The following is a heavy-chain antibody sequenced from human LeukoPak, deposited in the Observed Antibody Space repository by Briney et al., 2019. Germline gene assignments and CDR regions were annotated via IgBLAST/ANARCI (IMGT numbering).Heavy chain of an antibody. V-gene: IGHV1-18*01. Sequence: ASVKVSCKASGYTFTSYGISWVRQAPGQGLEWMGWISAYNGNTNYAQKLQGRVTMTTDTSTSTAYMELRSLRSDDTAVYYCARDRKKIWFGEFQNWFDPWGQGTLVTVSS. J-gene: IGHJ5*02. CDR2: ISAYNGNT. CDR1: GYTFTSYG. D-gene: IGHD3-10*01. CDR3: ARDRKKIWFGEFQNWFDP.